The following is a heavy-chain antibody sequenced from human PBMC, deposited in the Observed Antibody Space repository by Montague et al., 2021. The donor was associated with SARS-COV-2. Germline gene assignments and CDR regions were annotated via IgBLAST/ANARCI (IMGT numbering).Heavy chain of an antibody. D-gene: IGHD1-14*01. CDR1: DGSFSGYY. J-gene: IGHJ6*02. V-gene: IGHV4-34*01. Sequence: SETLSLTCAVYDGSFSGYYWNWIRQPPGKGLEWIGEISHGGTTNYNPSLKSRATISLDKSKSQFSLKLTSVTAADTAIYYCGRGRKVVPWFRYYDMDVWGRGTTVTVSS. CDR3: GRGRKVVPWFRYYDMDV. CDR2: ISHGGTT.